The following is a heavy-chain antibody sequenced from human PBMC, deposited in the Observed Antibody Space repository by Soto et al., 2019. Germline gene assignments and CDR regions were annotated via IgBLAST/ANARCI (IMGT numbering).Heavy chain of an antibody. V-gene: IGHV3-13*04. CDR2: IGTAADT. D-gene: IGHD1-1*01. J-gene: IGHJ6*02. CDR3: AKAISWVEGTHYYGMDV. Sequence: PGGSLRLSCATSGFTFSLYDMYWVRQATGKSLEWVSAIGTAADTYYPGSVQGRFIISRDNANSFLYLQMNSLRAGDTAVYYCAKAISWVEGTHYYGMDVWGQGTTVTVSS. CDR1: GFTFSLYD.